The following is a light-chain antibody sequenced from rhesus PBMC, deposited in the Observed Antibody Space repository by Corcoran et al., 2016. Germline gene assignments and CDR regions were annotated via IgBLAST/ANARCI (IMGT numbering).Light chain of an antibody. CDR3: QQHNSHPLP. CDR1: QTISSY. V-gene: IGKV1-44*02. CDR2: AAS. Sequence: DIQMNQSPSSLSASVGDRVAITCRASQTISSYLAGYQQKPGKVPKILIYAASSLESGVPSRFSGSGSVTDFSLTISSLQPKDFATYYCQQHNSHPLPFGGGTKVEIK. J-gene: IGKJ4*01.